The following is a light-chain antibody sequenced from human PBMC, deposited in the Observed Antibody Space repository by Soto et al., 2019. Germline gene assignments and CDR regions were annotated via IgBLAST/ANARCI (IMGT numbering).Light chain of an antibody. J-gene: IGKJ2*03. CDR3: QQYGNGNSPRYS. CDR1: QSVSSNY. CDR2: ETS. Sequence: EIVLTQSPGTLSLSLGERATLSCRASQSVSSNYLAWYQQKPGQAPRLLIYETSSRATGTPDRFSGSGSGTDFTLSISRLEPEDFAVYYCQQYGNGNSPRYSFGQATRLEIK. V-gene: IGKV3-20*01.